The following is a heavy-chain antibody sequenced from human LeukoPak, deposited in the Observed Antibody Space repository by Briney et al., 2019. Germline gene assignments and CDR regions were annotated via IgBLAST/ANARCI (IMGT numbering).Heavy chain of an antibody. V-gene: IGHV4-39*07. D-gene: IGHD3-10*01. Sequence: SETLSLTCSVSGGSISSSGHYWGWIRQSPGKGLEWIGEINHSGSTNYNPSLKSRVTISVDTSKNQFSLKLSSVTAADTAVYYCARSMVRGTVFDYWGQGTLVTVSS. CDR2: INHSGST. J-gene: IGHJ4*02. CDR1: GGSISSSGHY. CDR3: ARSMVRGTVFDY.